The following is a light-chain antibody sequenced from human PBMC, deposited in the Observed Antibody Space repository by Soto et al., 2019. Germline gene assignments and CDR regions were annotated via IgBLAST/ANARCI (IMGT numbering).Light chain of an antibody. CDR1: QVISSF. Sequence: DIQLTQSPSFLSASVVDRVTITFRASQVISSFLAWYQQKPGKIPNLLIYGASTLQSGVPSRFSGSGSGTEFTLTISCLQPEDFATYYCLQLHSYPLTFGGGIKLEIK. CDR3: LQLHSYPLT. J-gene: IGKJ4*01. CDR2: GAS. V-gene: IGKV1-9*01.